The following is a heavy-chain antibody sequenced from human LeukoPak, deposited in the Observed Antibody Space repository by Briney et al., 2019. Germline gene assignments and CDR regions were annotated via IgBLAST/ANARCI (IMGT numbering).Heavy chain of an antibody. Sequence: GRSLRLSCAASGFTFSSYAMHWVRQAPGKGLEWVAVISYDGSNKYYADSVKGRFTISRDNSKNTLYLQMNSLRAEDTAVYYCAREIVGRRNYYDSSGPGYWGQGTLVTVSS. CDR3: AREIVGRRNYYDSSGPGY. D-gene: IGHD3-22*01. V-gene: IGHV3-30-3*01. CDR1: GFTFSSYA. J-gene: IGHJ4*02. CDR2: ISYDGSNK.